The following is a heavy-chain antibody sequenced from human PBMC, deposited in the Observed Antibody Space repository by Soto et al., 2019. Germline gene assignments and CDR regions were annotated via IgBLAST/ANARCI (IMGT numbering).Heavy chain of an antibody. V-gene: IGHV5-51*01. CDR1: GYSFTSYW. J-gene: IGHJ6*02. Sequence: PGESLKISCKGSGYSFTSYWIGWVRQMPGKGLEWMGIIYPGDSDTRYSPSFQGQVTISADKSISTAYLQWSSLKASDTAIYYCARLDFWSGYQHHYYGMDVWGQGTTVTVSS. CDR2: IYPGDSDT. D-gene: IGHD3-3*01. CDR3: ARLDFWSGYQHHYYGMDV.